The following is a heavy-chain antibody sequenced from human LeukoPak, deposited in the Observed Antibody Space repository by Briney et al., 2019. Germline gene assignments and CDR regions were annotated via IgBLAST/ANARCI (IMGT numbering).Heavy chain of an antibody. CDR3: VKDQVFRGSGSYGDY. Sequence: PRGSLRLSCSPSGFAFSSYATYWVRQAPGKLREYVSAISKDGGTQYPADSVKGRITISRDNSKNTLYLQMSSLRPEDTAVYYCVKDQVFRGSGSYGDYWGQGTLVTVSS. D-gene: IGHD3-10*01. V-gene: IGHV3-64D*09. CDR1: GFAFSSYA. CDR2: ISKDGGTQ. J-gene: IGHJ4*02.